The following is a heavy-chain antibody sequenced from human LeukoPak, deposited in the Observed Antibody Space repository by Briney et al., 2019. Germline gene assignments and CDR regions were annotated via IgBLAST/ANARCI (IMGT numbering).Heavy chain of an antibody. CDR3: ARAGAHYYDSSGYDY. CDR2: INHSGST. Sequence: SETLSLTCAVYGGSFSGYYWSWIRQPPGKGLEWIGEINHSGSTNYNPSLKSRVTISVDTSKNQFSLKLSSVTAADTAVYYCARAGAHYYDSSGYDYWGQGTLVTVSS. CDR1: GGSFSGYY. V-gene: IGHV4-34*01. D-gene: IGHD3-22*01. J-gene: IGHJ4*02.